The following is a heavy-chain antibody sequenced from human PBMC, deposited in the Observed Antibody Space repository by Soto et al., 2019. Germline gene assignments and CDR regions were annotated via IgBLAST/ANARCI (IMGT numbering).Heavy chain of an antibody. CDR3: ARLITFGGVIDWFDP. CDR1: GYTLTGYY. V-gene: IGHV1-2*04. J-gene: IGHJ5*02. Sequence: ASVKVSCKASGYTLTGYYMHWVRQAPGQGLEWMGWINPNSGGTNYAQKFQGWVTMTRDTSISTAYMELSRLRSDDTAVYYCARLITFGGVIDWFDPWGQGTLVTVSS. CDR2: INPNSGGT. D-gene: IGHD3-16*01.